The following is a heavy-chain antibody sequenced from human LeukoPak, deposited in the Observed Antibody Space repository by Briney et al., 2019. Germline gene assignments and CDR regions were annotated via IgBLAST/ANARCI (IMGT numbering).Heavy chain of an antibody. D-gene: IGHD1-14*01. Sequence: PSETLSLTCTVSGGSINNYYWSWIRQPPGKGLEWIGDIHYGGSTSSNPSLKSRVTISVDTSKNQFSLKLSSVTAADTAVYYCARDRPPGLTAPWGQGTLVTVSS. CDR2: IHYGGST. CDR1: GGSINNYY. V-gene: IGHV4-59*01. CDR3: ARDRPPGLTAP. J-gene: IGHJ5*02.